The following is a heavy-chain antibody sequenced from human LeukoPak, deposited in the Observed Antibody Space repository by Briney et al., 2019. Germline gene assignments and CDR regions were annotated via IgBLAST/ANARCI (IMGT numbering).Heavy chain of an antibody. V-gene: IGHV1-18*01. CDR1: GYTFTSYA. CDR2: ISAYNGNT. CDR3: ARRPNSYSSSLDY. D-gene: IGHD6-13*01. J-gene: IGHJ4*02. Sequence: ASVKVSCKASGYTFTSYAITWVRQAPGQGLEWMGWISAYNGNTNYAQKLQGRVTMTADTSTNTAYMELRSLRSDDTAVYYCARRPNSYSSSLDYWGQGTLVTVSS.